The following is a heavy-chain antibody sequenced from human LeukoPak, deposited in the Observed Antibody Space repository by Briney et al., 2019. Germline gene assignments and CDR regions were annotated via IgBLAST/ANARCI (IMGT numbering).Heavy chain of an antibody. CDR1: GFTFSSYG. V-gene: IGHV3-30*18. CDR3: AKGKFWSGPSVHYFDY. CDR2: ISYDGSNK. J-gene: IGHJ4*02. D-gene: IGHD3-3*01. Sequence: GGSLRLPCAASGFTFSSYGMHWVRQAPGKGLEWVAVISYDGSNKYYADSVKGRFTISRDNSKNTLYLQMNSLRAEDTAVYYCAKGKFWSGPSVHYFDYWGQGTLVTVSS.